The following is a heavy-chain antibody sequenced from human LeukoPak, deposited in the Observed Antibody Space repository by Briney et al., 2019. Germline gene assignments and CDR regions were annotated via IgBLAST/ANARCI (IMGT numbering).Heavy chain of an antibody. CDR3: TSLYCSGGSCDY. Sequence: GGSLRLSCAASGFTFSSYGMHWVRQAPGKGLEWVAVISYDGSNKYYADSVKGRFTISRDNSKNTLYLQMNSLRAEDTAVYYCTSLYCSGGSCDYWGQGTLVTVST. D-gene: IGHD2-15*01. V-gene: IGHV3-30*03. CDR2: ISYDGSNK. CDR1: GFTFSSYG. J-gene: IGHJ4*02.